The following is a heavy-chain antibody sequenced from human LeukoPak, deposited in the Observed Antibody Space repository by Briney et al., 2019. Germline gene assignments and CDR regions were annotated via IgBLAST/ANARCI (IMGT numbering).Heavy chain of an antibody. V-gene: IGHV1-46*01. CDR2: ISPSGGST. Sequence: ASVKVSCKASGYTFTSYYMHWVRQAPGQGLEWMGIISPSGGSTSYAQKFQGRVTITADKSTSTAYMELSSLRSEDTAVYYCAHHNYYGSGSYLGLVWYYYYYMDVWGKGTTVTVSS. CDR1: GYTFTSYY. J-gene: IGHJ6*03. CDR3: AHHNYYGSGSYLGLVWYYYYYMDV. D-gene: IGHD3-10*01.